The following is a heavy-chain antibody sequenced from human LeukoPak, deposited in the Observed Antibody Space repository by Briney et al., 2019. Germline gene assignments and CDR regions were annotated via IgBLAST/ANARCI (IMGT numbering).Heavy chain of an antibody. V-gene: IGHV4-34*01. J-gene: IGHJ3*02. CDR1: GGSFSGYY. Sequence: SETLSLTCAVYGGSFSGYYWSWIRQPPGKGLEWIGEIYHSGSTNYNPSLKSRVTISVDKSKNQFSLKLSSVTAADTAVYYCASYSSSWYDAFDIWGQGTMVTVSS. CDR3: ASYSSSWYDAFDI. D-gene: IGHD6-13*01. CDR2: IYHSGST.